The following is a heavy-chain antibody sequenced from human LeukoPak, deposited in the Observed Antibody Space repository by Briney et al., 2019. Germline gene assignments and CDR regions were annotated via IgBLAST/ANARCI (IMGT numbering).Heavy chain of an antibody. V-gene: IGHV1-18*01. J-gene: IGHJ3*02. CDR2: ISAYNGNT. CDR3: ATSSITMVRGVWGDAFDI. CDR1: GYTFTSYG. D-gene: IGHD3-10*01. Sequence: ASVKASCKASGYTFTSYGISWVRQAPGQGLEWMGWISAYNGNTNYAQKLRGRVTMTTDTSTSTAYMELRSLRSDDTAVYYCATSSITMVRGVWGDAFDIWGQGKMVTVCS.